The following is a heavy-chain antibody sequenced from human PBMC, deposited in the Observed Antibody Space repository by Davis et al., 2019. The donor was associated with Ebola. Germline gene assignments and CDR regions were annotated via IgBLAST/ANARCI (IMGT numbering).Heavy chain of an antibody. D-gene: IGHD1-26*01. Sequence: SVKVSCKASGGSFSTFSINWLRQAPGHGLEWMGGIIPLFGTANYAQKFQGRVTITADKSTSTAYMELSSLRSEDTAVYFCARSGSYEERYFDYWGQGTLVTVSS. CDR3: ARSGSYEERYFDY. CDR2: IIPLFGTA. CDR1: GGSFSTFS. J-gene: IGHJ4*02. V-gene: IGHV1-69*06.